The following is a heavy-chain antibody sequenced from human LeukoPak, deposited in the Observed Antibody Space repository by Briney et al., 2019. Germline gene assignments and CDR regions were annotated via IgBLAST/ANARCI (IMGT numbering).Heavy chain of an antibody. Sequence: SVKVSCKSSGGTFSSYAISWVRQAPGQGLEWMGGIIPIFGTANYAQKFQGRVTITADEPTSTAYMELSSLRSEDTAVYYCAADSYCGGDCYSLDAFDIWGQGTMVTVSS. V-gene: IGHV1-69*13. CDR1: GGTFSSYA. J-gene: IGHJ3*02. CDR3: AADSYCGGDCYSLDAFDI. CDR2: IIPIFGTA. D-gene: IGHD2-21*02.